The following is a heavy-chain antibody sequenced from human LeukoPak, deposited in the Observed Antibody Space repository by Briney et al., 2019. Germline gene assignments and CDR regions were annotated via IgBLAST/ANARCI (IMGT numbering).Heavy chain of an antibody. Sequence: GGSLRLSCAASGFTVSSNYMSWVRQAPGKGLEWVAVISYDGSNKYYADSVKGRLTISRDNSKNTLYLQMNSLRAEDAAVYYCAKGSAVADIYFDYWGQGTLVTVSS. V-gene: IGHV3-30*18. CDR2: ISYDGSNK. CDR1: GFTVSSNY. D-gene: IGHD6-19*01. J-gene: IGHJ4*02. CDR3: AKGSAVADIYFDY.